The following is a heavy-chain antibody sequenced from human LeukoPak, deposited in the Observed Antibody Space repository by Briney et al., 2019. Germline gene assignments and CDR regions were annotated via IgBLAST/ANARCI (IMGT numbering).Heavy chain of an antibody. CDR1: GFTFSSYG. J-gene: IGHJ3*02. D-gene: IGHD1-26*01. CDR2: IRFDGNDK. Sequence: GGSLRLSCAASGFTFSSYGIHWVRQAPGKGLEWVAFIRFDGNDKYYADSVKGRFTLSRDNSNNTLYLQMNSLRAEDTAVYYCARMTAGRAFDIWGQGTMVTVSS. V-gene: IGHV3-30*02. CDR3: ARMTAGRAFDI.